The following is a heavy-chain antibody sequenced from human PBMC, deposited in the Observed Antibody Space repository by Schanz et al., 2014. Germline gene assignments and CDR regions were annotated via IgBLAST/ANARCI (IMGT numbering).Heavy chain of an antibody. D-gene: IGHD1-1*01. CDR1: GFTFSDHY. CDR3: VRDAYLQIRGTVLDS. Sequence: QVQLVESGGGLVKPGGSLRLSCAASGFTFSDHYMAWLRQAPGKGLEWVSIISNTGTFIYYADSVRGRFVISRDNAKSSLFLQMKGLRAEDTAVYYCVRDAYLQIRGTVLDSWGPGNLVTVSS. CDR2: ISNTGTFI. J-gene: IGHJ4*02. V-gene: IGHV3-11*01.